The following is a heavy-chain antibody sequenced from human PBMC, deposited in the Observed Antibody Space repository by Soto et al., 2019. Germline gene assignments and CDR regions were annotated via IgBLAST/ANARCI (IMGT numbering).Heavy chain of an antibody. J-gene: IGHJ4*02. CDR2: ISYSGST. Sequence: NPSETLSRTCTVPSESISSYNWIWIRQPPGKRLEWIGYISYSGSTDYNPSLKSRVTISGDTSKNQFSLKVSSVTAADTAVYYCARGTSWQLPFDYWGQGSLVTVSS. V-gene: IGHV4-59*01. D-gene: IGHD6-13*01. CDR3: ARGTSWQLPFDY. CDR1: SESISSYN.